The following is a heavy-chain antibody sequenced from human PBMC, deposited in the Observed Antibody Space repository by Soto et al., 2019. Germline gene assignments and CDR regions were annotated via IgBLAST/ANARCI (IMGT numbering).Heavy chain of an antibody. V-gene: IGHV1-69*13. D-gene: IGHD3-9*01. CDR3: ARAPPYDILTGYYNGYYYYGMDV. CDR1: GYTFTSYY. CDR2: IIPIFGTA. Sequence: SVKVSCKASGYTFTSYYMHWVRQAPGQGLEWMGGIIPIFGTANYAQKFQGRVTITADESTSTAYMELSSLRSEDTAVYYCARAPPYDILTGYYNGYYYYGMDVWGQGTTVTVSS. J-gene: IGHJ6*02.